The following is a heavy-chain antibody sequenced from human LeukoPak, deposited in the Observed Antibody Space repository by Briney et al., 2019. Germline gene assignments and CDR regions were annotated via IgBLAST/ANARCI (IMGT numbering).Heavy chain of an antibody. Sequence: GGSLRLSCAASGFTFSNYAMSWVRQAPGKGLEWVSAISGSGGSTYYADSVKGRFTISRDNSKNTLYLQMNSLRAEDTAVYYCAKVRGYSYGYRAHLAHQPSDAFDIWGQGTMVSVSS. V-gene: IGHV3-23*01. D-gene: IGHD5-18*01. J-gene: IGHJ3*02. CDR2: ISGSGGST. CDR1: GFTFSNYA. CDR3: AKVRGYSYGYRAHLAHQPSDAFDI.